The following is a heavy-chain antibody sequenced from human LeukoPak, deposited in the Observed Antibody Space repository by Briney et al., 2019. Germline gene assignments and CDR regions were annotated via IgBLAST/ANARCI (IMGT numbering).Heavy chain of an antibody. Sequence: SETLSLTCSVSGGSLSSYYWSWLRQPPVKRLEWIGYIHYSGSTNYNPSLKSRVTVSVDTSKNQFSLKLSSVTAADTAVYYCARNQRYFDWYFDLWGRSTLVTVSS. CDR1: GGSLSSYY. D-gene: IGHD3-9*01. CDR2: IHYSGST. J-gene: IGHJ2*01. CDR3: ARNQRYFDWYFDL. V-gene: IGHV4-59*01.